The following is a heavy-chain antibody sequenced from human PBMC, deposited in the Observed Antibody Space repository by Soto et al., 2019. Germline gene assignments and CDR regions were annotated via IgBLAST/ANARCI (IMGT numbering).Heavy chain of an antibody. Sequence: QVQLQESGPGLLKPSQTLSLTCTVSGGSISGAAYYWSWIRHLPGKGLEWIGYIYYTGTTYYRPSLESRVTISLDTSKNQFSLKLPSVTAADTAVYYCARDTGFYGVYNWFDPWGQGTLVTVSS. D-gene: IGHD2-8*01. J-gene: IGHJ5*02. CDR2: IYYTGTT. V-gene: IGHV4-31*03. CDR3: ARDTGFYGVYNWFDP. CDR1: GGSISGAAYY.